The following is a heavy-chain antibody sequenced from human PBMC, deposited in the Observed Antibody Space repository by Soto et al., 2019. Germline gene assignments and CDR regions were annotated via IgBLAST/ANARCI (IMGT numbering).Heavy chain of an antibody. V-gene: IGHV3-7*04. CDR1: GFTFSSYW. CDR2: IKQDGCEK. J-gene: IGHJ4*02. Sequence: EVQLVESGGGLVQPGGSLRLSCAASGFTFSSYWMSWVRQAPGKGLEWVANIKQDGCEKYYVDSVKGRSTISRDNDKNSLNLQMSSQRTEDKDVYYCARAGGWYWKPNYFDYWGQGTEVTVSS. CDR3: ARAGGWYWKPNYFDY. D-gene: IGHD6-19*01.